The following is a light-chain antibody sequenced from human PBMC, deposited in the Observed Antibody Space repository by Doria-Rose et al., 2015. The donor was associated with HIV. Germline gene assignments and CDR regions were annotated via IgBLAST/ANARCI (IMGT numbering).Light chain of an antibody. J-gene: IGKJ1*01. CDR3: QQTYSSPPWT. Sequence: DIQMTQSPSSLSASIGDRVTIACRASQTVSTYLNWFQQGPGKAPKLLIYAAPRLQSGVPSRFSGSGSGTDFTLTISGLQPGDFATYYCQQTYSSPPWTFGQGTKVEMK. V-gene: IGKV1-39*01. CDR1: QTVSTY. CDR2: AAP.